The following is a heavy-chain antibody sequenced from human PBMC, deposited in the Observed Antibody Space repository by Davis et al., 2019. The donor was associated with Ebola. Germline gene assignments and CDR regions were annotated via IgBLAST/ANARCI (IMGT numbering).Heavy chain of an antibody. CDR3: ARGYLYGSSGWSYFDY. CDR1: GDSVSSNSAA. CDR2: TYYRSKWYN. J-gene: IGHJ4*02. V-gene: IGHV6-1*01. D-gene: IGHD6-19*01. Sequence: SQTLSLTCAISGDSVSSNSAAWNWIRQSPSRGLEWLGRTYYRSKWYNDYAVSVKSRITINPDTSKNQFSLQLNSVTAADTAVYYCARGYLYGSSGWSYFDYWGQGTLVTVSS.